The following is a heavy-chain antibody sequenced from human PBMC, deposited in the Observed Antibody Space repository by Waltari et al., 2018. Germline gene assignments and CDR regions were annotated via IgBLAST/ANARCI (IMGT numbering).Heavy chain of an antibody. Sequence: QVQLVESGGGVVQPGGALRFSCDASGFPFSSYGSDWVRHAPGKGLEWVAFIRYDGSNKYYADSVKGRFTISRDNSKNTLYLQMNSLRAEDTAVYYCAKDRGGGEYYYYMDVWGKGTTVTVSS. V-gene: IGHV3-30*02. CDR1: GFPFSSYG. CDR2: IRYDGSNK. D-gene: IGHD2-21*01. CDR3: AKDRGGGEYYYYMDV. J-gene: IGHJ6*03.